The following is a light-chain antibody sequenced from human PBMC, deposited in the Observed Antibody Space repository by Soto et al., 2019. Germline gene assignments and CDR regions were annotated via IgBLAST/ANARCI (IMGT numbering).Light chain of an antibody. CDR2: GAS. J-gene: IGKJ1*01. V-gene: IGKV3-15*01. CDR3: LQYNTWWT. Sequence: DMVMTQSPATLSVSPGERATLSCRASQSVSSSLAWYQQKPGRSPRLLIYGASTRAIGIPARFSGSGSGTEFTLTISRLQSEDFAVYYCLQYNTWWTFGQGTKVEIK. CDR1: QSVSSS.